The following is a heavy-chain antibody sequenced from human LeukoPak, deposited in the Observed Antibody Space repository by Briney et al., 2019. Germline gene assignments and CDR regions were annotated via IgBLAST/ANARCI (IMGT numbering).Heavy chain of an antibody. D-gene: IGHD3-3*01. CDR3: ARRGSYDFWSGYRAPLDY. V-gene: IGHV4-34*01. CDR1: GGSFSGYY. CDR2: TNHSGST. J-gene: IGHJ4*02. Sequence: SETLSLTCAVYGGSFSGYYWSWIRQPPGKGLEWIGETNHSGSTNYNPSLKSRVTISVDTSKNQFSLKLSSVTAADTAVYYCARRGSYDFWSGYRAPLDYWGQGTLVTVSS.